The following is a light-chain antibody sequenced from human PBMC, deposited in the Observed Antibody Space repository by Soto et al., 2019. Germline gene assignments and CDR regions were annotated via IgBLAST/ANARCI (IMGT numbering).Light chain of an antibody. CDR1: SSDVGGYNY. J-gene: IGLJ1*01. CDR2: EVS. Sequence: QSALTQPPSASGSPGQSVTISCTGTSSDVGGYNYVSWYQQHPGKAPKLMIYEVSERPSGVPDRFSGSKSSNTASLTISGLQAEEEDDYYCSSYAGSNNFVFGTGTKLTVL. CDR3: SSYAGSNNFV. V-gene: IGLV2-8*01.